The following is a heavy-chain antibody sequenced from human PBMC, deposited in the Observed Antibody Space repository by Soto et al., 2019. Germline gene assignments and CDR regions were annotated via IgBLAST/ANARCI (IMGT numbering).Heavy chain of an antibody. CDR2: INAGNGNT. V-gene: IGHV1-3*01. CDR1: GYTLTRYS. Sequence: ASVKVSCKASGYTLTRYSIHWVRQAPGQRLEWIGWINAGNGNTKFSQKFQGRVTITRDTSASTANMELRDLRSEDTAINYYEILGTYYFDNSDNYFDFWGQGTLVTVSS. CDR3: EILGTYYFDNSDNYFDF. J-gene: IGHJ4*02. D-gene: IGHD3-22*01.